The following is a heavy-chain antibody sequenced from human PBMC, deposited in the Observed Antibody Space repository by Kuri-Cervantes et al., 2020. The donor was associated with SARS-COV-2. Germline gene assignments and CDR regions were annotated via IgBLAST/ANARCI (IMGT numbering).Heavy chain of an antibody. Sequence: GESLKISCAASGFTVSSNYMSWVRQAPGKGLEWVSAISGSGGSTYYADSVKGRFTISRDNSKNTLYLQMNSLRAEDMAVYYCARGPRSGTTSGYFDLWGRGTLVTVSS. D-gene: IGHD3-3*01. CDR3: ARGPRSGTTSGYFDL. J-gene: IGHJ2*01. CDR1: GFTVSSNY. V-gene: IGHV3-23*01. CDR2: ISGSGGST.